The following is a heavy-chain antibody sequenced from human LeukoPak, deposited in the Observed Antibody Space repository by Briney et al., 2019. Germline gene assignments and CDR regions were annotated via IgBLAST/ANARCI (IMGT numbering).Heavy chain of an antibody. CDR3: ARDLIAAAGTDYYYYMDV. D-gene: IGHD6-13*01. V-gene: IGHV1-2*02. Sequence: ASVKVSCKASGYTFTGYYMHWVRQAPGQGLEWMGWINPNSGGTNCAQKFQGRVTMTRDTSISTAYMELSRLRSDDTAVYYCARDLIAAAGTDYYYYMDVWGKGTTVTVSS. CDR2: INPNSGGT. J-gene: IGHJ6*03. CDR1: GYTFTGYY.